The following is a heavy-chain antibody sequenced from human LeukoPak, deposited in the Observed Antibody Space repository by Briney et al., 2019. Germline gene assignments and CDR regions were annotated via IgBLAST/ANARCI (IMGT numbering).Heavy chain of an antibody. CDR1: GGSISSSSYY. Sequence: SETLSLTCTVSGGSISSSSYYWGWIRQPPGKGLERIGSIYYSGSTYYNPSLKSRVTISVDTSKNQFSLKLSSVTAADTAVYYCARDLRTYYDSSGLKTYYYYYYGMDVWGQGTTVTVSS. CDR2: IYYSGST. CDR3: ARDLRTYYDSSGLKTYYYYYYGMDV. D-gene: IGHD3-22*01. V-gene: IGHV4-39*07. J-gene: IGHJ6*02.